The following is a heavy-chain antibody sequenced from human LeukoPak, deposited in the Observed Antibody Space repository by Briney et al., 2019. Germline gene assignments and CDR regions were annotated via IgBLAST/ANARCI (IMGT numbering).Heavy chain of an antibody. Sequence: PSETLSLTCAAYGGSFTTYYGTWIRQPPGKGLEWIGEINLRGTTNYNPSLKSRVTISLDTSKNQFSLKLISVTAADTAVYYCVGTKYNDSPVLSNWGQGSLVTVSS. CDR2: INLRGTT. CDR1: GGSFTTYY. V-gene: IGHV4-34*01. J-gene: IGHJ4*02. D-gene: IGHD1-1*01. CDR3: VGTKYNDSPVLSN.